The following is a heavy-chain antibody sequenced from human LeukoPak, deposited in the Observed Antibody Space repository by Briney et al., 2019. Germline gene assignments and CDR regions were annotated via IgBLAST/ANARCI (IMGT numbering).Heavy chain of an antibody. CDR2: INTDGTVT. Sequence: GGSLRLSCAASGFTFSKYWMLWVRHAPGKGLESVSRINTDGTVTTYADSVKGRFTISRDNAKNSLYLQMNSLTVEDTAVYYCARDTPHYYDSSGYYPVDYWGQGTLVAVSS. J-gene: IGHJ4*02. CDR3: ARDTPHYYDSSGYYPVDY. D-gene: IGHD3-22*01. V-gene: IGHV3-74*01. CDR1: GFTFSKYW.